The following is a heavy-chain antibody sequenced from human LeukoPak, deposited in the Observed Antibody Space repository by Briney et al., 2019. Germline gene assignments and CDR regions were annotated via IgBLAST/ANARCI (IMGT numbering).Heavy chain of an antibody. V-gene: IGHV3-23*01. CDR1: GFSLSNYA. CDR2: ISDSGDST. CDR3: ARDGCSGGSCYFYGMDV. J-gene: IGHJ6*04. Sequence: GGSLRLSCAASGFSLSNYAMSWVRQPPGKGLEWVSSISDSGDSTYNADSVKGRFTISRDNSKNTLYLQMNSLRAEDTAVYYCARDGCSGGSCYFYGMDVWGKGTTVTVSS. D-gene: IGHD2-15*01.